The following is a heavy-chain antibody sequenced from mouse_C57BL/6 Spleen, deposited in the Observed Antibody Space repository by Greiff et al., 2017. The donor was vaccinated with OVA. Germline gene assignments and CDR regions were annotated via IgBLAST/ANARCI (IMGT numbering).Heavy chain of an antibody. CDR1: GFTFSDYG. J-gene: IGHJ2*01. D-gene: IGHD4-1*01. CDR3: ERVTGSDFDY. Sequence: EVQLVESGGGLVKPGGSLKLSCAASGFTFSDYGMHWVRQAPEKGLEWVAYISSSSSTNKYADTVKGLFTISRDKAKNTLFLQMTGVRSEDSAMCYCERVTGSDFDYWGQGTTLTVSS. V-gene: IGHV5-17*01. CDR2: ISSSSSTN.